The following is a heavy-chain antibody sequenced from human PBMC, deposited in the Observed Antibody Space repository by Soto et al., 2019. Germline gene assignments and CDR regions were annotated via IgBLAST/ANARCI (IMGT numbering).Heavy chain of an antibody. CDR2: IYHSGST. V-gene: IGHV4-4*02. CDR3: AVVGHSSRPGRGVWRTYN. Sequence: PSETLSLTCAVSGGSISSSNWWSWVRQPPGKGLEWIGEIYHSGSTNYNPSLKSRVTISVDKSKNQFSLKLSSVTAADTAVYYCAVVGHSSRPGRGVWRTYNWGQGTLVTVSS. CDR1: GGSISSSNW. J-gene: IGHJ4*02. D-gene: IGHD6-13*01.